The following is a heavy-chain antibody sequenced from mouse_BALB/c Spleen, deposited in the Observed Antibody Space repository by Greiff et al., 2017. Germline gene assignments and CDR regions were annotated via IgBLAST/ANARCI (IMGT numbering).Heavy chain of an antibody. CDR1: GYTFTDYN. Sequence: EVQLQQSGPELVKPGASVKISCKASGYTFTDYNMDWVKQSHGKSLEWIGDINPNNGGTNYNEKFKGKATLTVDKSSSTAYMELSSLTSEDTAVYYCARYDCEYAIDYWGQGTTLTVSS. V-gene: IGHV1-18*01. J-gene: IGHJ4*01. CDR2: INPNNGGT. D-gene: IGHD2-4*01. CDR3: ARYDCEYAIDY.